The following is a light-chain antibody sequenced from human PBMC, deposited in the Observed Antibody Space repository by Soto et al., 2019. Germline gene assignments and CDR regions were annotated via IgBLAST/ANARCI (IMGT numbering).Light chain of an antibody. J-gene: IGLJ3*02. CDR1: SSNIGRNF. CDR2: NNN. V-gene: IGLV1-44*01. CDR3: AAWDDSLNGVV. Sequence: QSVLTQSPSASGTPGQRVTISCSGSSSNIGRNFVTWYQQLPGTAPKLLIYNNNQRPSGVPDRFSGSKSGPSASLAIRGLQSDDEAHYHCAAWDDSLNGVVFGGGTKLTVL.